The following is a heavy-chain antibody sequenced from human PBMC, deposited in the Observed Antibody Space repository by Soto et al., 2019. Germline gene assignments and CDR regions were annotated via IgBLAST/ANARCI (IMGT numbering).Heavy chain of an antibody. CDR1: GFTFSSYG. D-gene: IGHD6-19*01. CDR2: ISYDGSNK. J-gene: IGHJ6*02. V-gene: IGHV3-30*18. CDR3: AKAHIDSSGWYYYGMDV. Sequence: PGGSLRLSCAASGFTFSSYGMHWVRQAPGKGLEWVAVISYDGSNKYYADSVKGRFTISRDNSKNTLYLQMNSLRAEDTAVYYCAKAHIDSSGWYYYGMDVWGQGTTVTVSS.